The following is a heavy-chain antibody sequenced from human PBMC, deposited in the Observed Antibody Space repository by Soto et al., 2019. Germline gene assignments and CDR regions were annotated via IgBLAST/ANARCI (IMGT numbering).Heavy chain of an antibody. Sequence: QVQLVQSGAEVQKPGSSVKVSCKASGGTFRSYAISWVRQAPGQGLEWMGGIIAIVGSANYAQKFQGRVTITADESTSTAYMELSSLRSEDTAVYYCARSQGSSTSLEIYYYYYYGMDVWGQGTTVTVSS. D-gene: IGHD2-2*01. CDR1: GGTFRSYA. CDR2: IIAIVGSA. V-gene: IGHV1-69*01. J-gene: IGHJ6*02. CDR3: ARSQGSSTSLEIYYYYYYGMDV.